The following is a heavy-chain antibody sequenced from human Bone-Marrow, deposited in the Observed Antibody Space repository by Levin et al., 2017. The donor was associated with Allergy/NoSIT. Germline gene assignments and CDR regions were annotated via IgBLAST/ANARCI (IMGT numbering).Heavy chain of an antibody. CDR3: ASPYSSDWVFDL. D-gene: IGHD6-19*01. V-gene: IGHV3-7*01. J-gene: IGHJ3*01. CDR1: GFSFSDYW. Sequence: ETLSLTCVAPGFSFSDYWLTWVRQAPGKGLEWVANIKPDGSEKYYADSVTGRFNISRDNAQNSLYLQMKYLSAEDTAVYYCASPYSSDWVFDLWGPGTMVTVSS. CDR2: IKPDGSEK.